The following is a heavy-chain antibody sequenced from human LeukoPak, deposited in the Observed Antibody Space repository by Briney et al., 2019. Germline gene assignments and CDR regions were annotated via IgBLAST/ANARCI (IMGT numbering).Heavy chain of an antibody. CDR2: IEQDGSEK. Sequence: GGSLRLSCAASGFTFSNAWMSWVRQAPGKGLEWVANIEQDGSEKYYVDSVKGRFTISRDNAKNALSLQMNSLRVEDTAVYYCARAYYYDRSGYWGQGTLVTVSS. J-gene: IGHJ4*02. D-gene: IGHD3-22*01. V-gene: IGHV3-7*04. CDR3: ARAYYYDRSGY. CDR1: GFTFSNAW.